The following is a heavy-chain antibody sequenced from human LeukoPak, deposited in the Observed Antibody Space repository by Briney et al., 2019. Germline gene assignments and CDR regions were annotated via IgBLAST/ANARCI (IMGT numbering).Heavy chain of an antibody. V-gene: IGHV1-2*07. CDR3: ARDSAVVAAALWFDP. J-gene: IGHJ5*02. CDR1: GYSFCDYY. CDR2: INPKSSGR. Sequence: ASVKVSCRTSGYSFCDYYIHWVRQAPGQGLEWMGWINPKSSGRNYALKFQGRVTMTKDTSTSTAYLELSSLRSDDTAVYYCARDSAVVAAALWFDPWGQGTLVTVSS. D-gene: IGHD2-15*01.